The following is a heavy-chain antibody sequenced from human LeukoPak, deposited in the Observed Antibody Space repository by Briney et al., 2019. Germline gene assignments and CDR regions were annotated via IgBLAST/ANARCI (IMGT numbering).Heavy chain of an antibody. CDR2: INQDGSEK. V-gene: IGHV3-7*01. CDR3: ARNPLRFLEFDFDY. CDR1: GFPFSSYW. J-gene: IGHJ4*02. D-gene: IGHD3-3*01. Sequence: GGSLRLSCAASGFPFSSYWMSWVRQAPGKGLEGVANINQDGSEKYYVDSVKGRFTISRDHDKNSLYLQMNSLRAEDTAVYYCARNPLRFLEFDFDYWGQGTLVTVSS.